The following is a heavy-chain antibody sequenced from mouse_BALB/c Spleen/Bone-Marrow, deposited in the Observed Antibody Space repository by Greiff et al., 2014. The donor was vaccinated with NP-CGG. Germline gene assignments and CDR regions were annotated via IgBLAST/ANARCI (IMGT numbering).Heavy chain of an antibody. J-gene: IGHJ2*01. Sequence: LQQSGSELVRPGASVKLSCKASGYTFTSYWMHWVKQRHGQGLEWIGNIYPGSGSTNYDEKFKSKGTLTVDTSSSTVYMHLSSLTSEDSAVYYCTSWDYWGQGTTLTVSS. CDR1: GYTFTSYW. V-gene: IGHV1S22*01. CDR3: TSWDY. CDR2: IYPGSGST.